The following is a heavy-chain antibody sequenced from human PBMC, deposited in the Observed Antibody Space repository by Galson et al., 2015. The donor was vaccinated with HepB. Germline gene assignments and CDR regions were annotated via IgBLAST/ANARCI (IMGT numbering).Heavy chain of an antibody. Sequence: SVKVFCKASGYSFTHYGISWVRQAPGQGPEWQGWISTYKGKTKYAQKVQGRVTLTTDTSISKAYMELRRLTSDDTAVYYCAGSVNWNLDSWGQGTLVTVSS. V-gene: IGHV1-18*01. CDR1: GYSFTHYG. CDR3: AGSVNWNLDS. J-gene: IGHJ4*02. CDR2: ISTYKGKT. D-gene: IGHD1-1*01.